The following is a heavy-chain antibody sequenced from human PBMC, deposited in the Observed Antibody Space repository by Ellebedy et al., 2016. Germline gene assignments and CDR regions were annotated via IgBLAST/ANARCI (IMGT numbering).Heavy chain of an antibody. CDR1: GFTFDNYA. V-gene: IGHV3-9*01. Sequence: SLKISXAASGFTFDNYAMHWVRQAPGKGLEWVSGISWSSGIRDYADSVKGRFTISRDNAKNSLYLQMNSLRVEDTALYFCAKDFVRGLGRGNCFEYWGQGTPVSVFS. CDR3: AKDFVRGLGRGNCFEY. CDR2: ISWSSGIR. D-gene: IGHD3-10*02. J-gene: IGHJ4*02.